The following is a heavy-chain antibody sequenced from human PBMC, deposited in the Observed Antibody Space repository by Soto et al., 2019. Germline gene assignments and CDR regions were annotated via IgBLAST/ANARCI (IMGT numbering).Heavy chain of an antibody. CDR2: IRSKANSYAT. CDR1: GFTFSGSA. D-gene: IGHD2-2*01. J-gene: IGHJ6*02. Sequence: PGGSLRLSCAASGFTFSGSAMHWVRQASGKGLEWVGRIRSKANSYATAYAASVKGRFTISRDDSKNTAYLQMNSLKTEDTAVYYCTRPLRYCISTSCYEVPRNYYGMDVWGQGTTVTVSS. V-gene: IGHV3-73*01. CDR3: TRPLRYCISTSCYEVPRNYYGMDV.